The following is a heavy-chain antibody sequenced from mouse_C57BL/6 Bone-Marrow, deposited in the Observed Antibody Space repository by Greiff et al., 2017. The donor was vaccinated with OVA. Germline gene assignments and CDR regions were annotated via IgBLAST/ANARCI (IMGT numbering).Heavy chain of an antibody. CDR1: GFSLTSYG. CDR2: VWRGGST. CDR3: AKSLGQYYFDY. D-gene: IGHD4-1*01. J-gene: IGHJ2*01. Sequence: VQGVESGPGLVQPSQSLSITCTVSGFSLTSYGVHWVRQSPGKGLEWLGVVWRGGSTDYNAAFMSRLSITKDNSKSQVFFKMNRLQADDTAIDYCAKSLGQYYFDYWGQGTTLTVSS. V-gene: IGHV2-5*01.